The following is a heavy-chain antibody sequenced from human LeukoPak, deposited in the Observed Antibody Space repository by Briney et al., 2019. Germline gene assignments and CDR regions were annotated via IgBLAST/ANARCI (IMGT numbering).Heavy chain of an antibody. CDR3: AKPAYYDILTGYGP. CDR2: ISGSGGST. D-gene: IGHD3-9*01. Sequence: GGSLGLSCAASGFTFSSYAMSWVRQAPGKGLEWVSAISGSGGSTYYADSVRGRFTISRDNSKNTLYLQMNSLRAEDTAVYYCAKPAYYDILTGYGPWGQGTLVTVSS. CDR1: GFTFSSYA. J-gene: IGHJ4*02. V-gene: IGHV3-23*01.